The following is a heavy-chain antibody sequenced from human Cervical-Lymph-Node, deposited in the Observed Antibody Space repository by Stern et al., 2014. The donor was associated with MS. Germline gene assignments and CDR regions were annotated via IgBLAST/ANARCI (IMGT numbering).Heavy chain of an antibody. D-gene: IGHD4-17*01. CDR1: PYSISSGYY. CDR3: ARWGYGDYEADY. J-gene: IGHJ4*02. V-gene: IGHV4-38-2*02. CDR2: TNRSGST. Sequence: QVQLQESGPRLVKPSETLSLTCSVSPYSISSGYYWAWIRQSPGKGLAWIGTTNRSGSTYYNPSLKSRVTISADTSKNQFFLMLTSVAAADTAVYYCARWGYGDYEADYWGQGTLVTVSS.